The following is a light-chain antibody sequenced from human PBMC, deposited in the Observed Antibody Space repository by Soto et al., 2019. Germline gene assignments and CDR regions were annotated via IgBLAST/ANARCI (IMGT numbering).Light chain of an antibody. CDR3: QQYNNWPGT. CDR2: GAS. J-gene: IGKJ1*01. Sequence: EIVMTESPATLSVSPWERATLCCRASQSVSSYLAWYQQKPGQAPRLLIYGASTRATGIPARFSGSGSGTEFTLTISSLQSEDFAVYYCQQYNNWPGTFGQGTKVDIK. CDR1: QSVSSY. V-gene: IGKV3-15*01.